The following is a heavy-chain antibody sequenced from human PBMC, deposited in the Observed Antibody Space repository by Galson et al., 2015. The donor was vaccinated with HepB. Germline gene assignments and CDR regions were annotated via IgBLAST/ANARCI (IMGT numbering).Heavy chain of an antibody. CDR2: INPSGGST. CDR1: GYTFTSYY. Sequence: SVKVSCKASGYTFTSYYMHWVRQAPGQGLEWMGIINPSGGSTSYAQKFQGRVTMTRDTSTSTVYMELSSLRSEDTAVYYCARDGDVVVPARGWYMDAWGRGTTVTASS. V-gene: IGHV1-46*01. J-gene: IGHJ6*03. CDR3: ARDGDVVVPARGWYMDA. D-gene: IGHD2-2*01.